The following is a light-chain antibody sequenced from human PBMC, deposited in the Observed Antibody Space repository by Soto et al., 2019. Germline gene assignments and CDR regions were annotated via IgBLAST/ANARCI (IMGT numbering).Light chain of an antibody. CDR3: QPSGSSLFT. CDR2: DTS. CDR1: QSVSSNY. V-gene: IGKV3-20*01. J-gene: IGKJ3*01. Sequence: ELGLTQSPGTLSLSPGERATLSCRTSQSVSSNYLAWYQQRPGQAPRLLIYDTSTRANGIPARFSGSGSGTDFTLTISRLEPADFAVYCCQPSGSSLFTFGPGTKVDIK.